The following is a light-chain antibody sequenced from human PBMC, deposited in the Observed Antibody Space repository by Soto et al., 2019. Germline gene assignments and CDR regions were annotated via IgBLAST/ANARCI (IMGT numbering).Light chain of an antibody. CDR3: QQYQTYSQ. CDR2: KAS. CDR1: QSINTW. J-gene: IGKJ1*01. Sequence: DIQMTQSPSTLSASVGDRVTITCRASQSINTWLAWYQLKPGRAPKLLIYKASTLESGVSSRFSGSGSGTEFTLTISILQPDDFAPYYCQQYQTYSQFGQGTKVEIK. V-gene: IGKV1-5*03.